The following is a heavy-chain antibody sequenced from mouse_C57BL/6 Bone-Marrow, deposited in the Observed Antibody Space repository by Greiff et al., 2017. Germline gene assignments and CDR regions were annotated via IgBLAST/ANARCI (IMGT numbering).Heavy chain of an antibody. D-gene: IGHD1-1*01. CDR2: ISSGSSTI. CDR1: GFTFSDYG. CDR3: AGGGSGPYYAMDD. Sequence: EVKLMESGGGLVKPGGSLKLSCAASGFTFSDYGMHWVRQAPEKGLEWVAYISSGSSTIDYADTVKGRFTIARDNAKNTLCRQMTSLRSEDTAMYYWAGGGSGPYYAMDDWGQGTSVTGSS. J-gene: IGHJ4*01. V-gene: IGHV5-17*01.